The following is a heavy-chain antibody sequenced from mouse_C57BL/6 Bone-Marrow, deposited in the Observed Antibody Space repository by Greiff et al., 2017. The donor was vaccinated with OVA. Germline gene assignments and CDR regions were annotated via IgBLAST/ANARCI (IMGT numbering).Heavy chain of an antibody. Sequence: QVQLKQPGAELVKPGASVKLSCKASGYTFTSYWMQWVKQRPGQGLEWIGEIDPSDSYTNYNQKFKGKATLTVDTSSSTAYMQLSSLTSEDSAVYYCARERLRNAMDYWGQGTSVTVSS. D-gene: IGHD3-2*02. CDR3: ARERLRNAMDY. J-gene: IGHJ4*01. CDR2: IDPSDSYT. V-gene: IGHV1-50*01. CDR1: GYTFTSYW.